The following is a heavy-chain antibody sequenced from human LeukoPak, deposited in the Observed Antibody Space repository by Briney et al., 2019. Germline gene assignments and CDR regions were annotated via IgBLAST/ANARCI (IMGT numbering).Heavy chain of an antibody. CDR1: GFTFSSYG. V-gene: IGHV3-30*02. D-gene: IGHD3-9*01. CDR3: AKSFVDWLGSPSDY. J-gene: IGHJ4*02. Sequence: GGSLRLSCAASGFTFSSYGMHWVRQAPGKGLEWVAFIRYDGSNKYYADSVKGRFTISRDNSKNTLYLQMNSLRAEDTAVYYCAKSFVDWLGSPSDYWGQGTLVTVSS. CDR2: IRYDGSNK.